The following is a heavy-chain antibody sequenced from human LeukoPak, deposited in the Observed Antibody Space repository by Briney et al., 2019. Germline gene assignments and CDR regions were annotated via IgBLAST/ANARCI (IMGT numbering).Heavy chain of an antibody. Sequence: GGSPRLSCAASGFTVSSNYMSWVRQAPGKGLEWVSVIYSGGSTYYADSVKGRFTISRDNSKNTLYLRMNSLRAEDTAVYYCARGPGIAVAGTVDYWGQGTLVTVSS. J-gene: IGHJ4*02. CDR2: IYSGGST. D-gene: IGHD6-19*01. CDR1: GFTVSSNY. V-gene: IGHV3-53*01. CDR3: ARGPGIAVAGTVDY.